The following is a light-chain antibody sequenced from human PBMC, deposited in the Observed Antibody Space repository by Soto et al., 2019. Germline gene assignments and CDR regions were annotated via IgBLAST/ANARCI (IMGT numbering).Light chain of an antibody. Sequence: EIGLMQSPGTVSLSPGERATLSCRASQSVSSSYLAWYQQKPGQAPRLLIFGVSSRATGIPDRFSGSGSGTDFTLTISRLEPEDFAVYYCQQYGTSPGMYTFGQGTKLEIK. V-gene: IGKV3-20*01. CDR3: QQYGTSPGMYT. J-gene: IGKJ2*01. CDR1: QSVSSSY. CDR2: GVS.